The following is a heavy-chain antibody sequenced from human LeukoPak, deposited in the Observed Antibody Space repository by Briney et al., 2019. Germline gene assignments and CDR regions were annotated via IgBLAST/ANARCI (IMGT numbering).Heavy chain of an antibody. V-gene: IGHV4-34*01. J-gene: IGHJ5*02. CDR2: INHSGST. CDR3: ARRLVVPAARGYNWFDP. D-gene: IGHD2-2*01. Sequence: SETLSLTCAVYGGSFGGYYWSWIRQPPGKGLEWIGEINHSGSTNYNPSLKSRVTISVDTSKNQFSLKLSSVTAADTAVYYCARRLVVPAARGYNWFDPWGQGTLVTVSS. CDR1: GGSFGGYY.